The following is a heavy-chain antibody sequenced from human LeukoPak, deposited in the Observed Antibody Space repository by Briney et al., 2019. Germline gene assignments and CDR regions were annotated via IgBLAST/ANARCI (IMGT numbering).Heavy chain of an antibody. CDR2: ITDSVSGGST. D-gene: IGHD1-26*01. V-gene: IGHV3-23*01. CDR1: GFTFSSYA. Sequence: PGGSPRLSCAASGFTFSSYAMTWVRQAPGKGLEWVSTITDSVSGGSTYYADSVKGRFTISRDNSKNTLYLQVNSLRAEDTAVYYCAKGGKWDVTPFDYWGQGTLVTVSS. CDR3: AKGGKWDVTPFDY. J-gene: IGHJ4*02.